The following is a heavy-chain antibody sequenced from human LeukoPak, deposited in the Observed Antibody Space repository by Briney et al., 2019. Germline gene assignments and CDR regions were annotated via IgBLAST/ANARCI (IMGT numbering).Heavy chain of an antibody. Sequence: PSETLSLTCAVSGGSISSGGYSWSWIRQLPGKGLEWIGYIYHSGSTYYNPSLKSRVTISVDRSKSQFSLKLSSVTAADTAVYYCARDCSGGSCYDYWGQGTLVTVSS. CDR1: GGSISSGGYS. V-gene: IGHV4-30-2*01. J-gene: IGHJ4*02. D-gene: IGHD2-15*01. CDR3: ARDCSGGSCYDY. CDR2: IYHSGST.